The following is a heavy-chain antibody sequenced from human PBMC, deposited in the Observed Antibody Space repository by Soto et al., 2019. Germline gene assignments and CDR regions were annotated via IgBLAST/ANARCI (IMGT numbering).Heavy chain of an antibody. CDR1: GYTFTGYY. Sequence: QVQLVQSGAEVKKPGASVKASCKASGYTFTGYYMHWVRQAPGQGLEWMGWINPNSGGTNYAQKFQGWVTMTRDTSISTAYMELSRLRSDDTAVYYCARDGYYYGSGSYGMDVWGQGTTVTVSS. V-gene: IGHV1-2*04. D-gene: IGHD3-10*01. CDR3: ARDGYYYGSGSYGMDV. CDR2: INPNSGGT. J-gene: IGHJ6*02.